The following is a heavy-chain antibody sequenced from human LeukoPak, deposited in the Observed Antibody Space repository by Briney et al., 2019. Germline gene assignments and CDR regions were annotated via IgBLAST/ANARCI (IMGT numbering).Heavy chain of an antibody. CDR1: GGSISSGSYY. D-gene: IGHD3-9*01. Sequence: SQTLSLTCTVSGGSISSGSYYWSWIRQPAGKGLEWIGHIYTSGSTNYNPSLKSRVTISVDTSKNQFSLKLSFVTAADTAVYYCARQRYFGRFDYWGQGTLVTVSS. J-gene: IGHJ4*02. CDR3: ARQRYFGRFDY. V-gene: IGHV4-61*09. CDR2: IYTSGST.